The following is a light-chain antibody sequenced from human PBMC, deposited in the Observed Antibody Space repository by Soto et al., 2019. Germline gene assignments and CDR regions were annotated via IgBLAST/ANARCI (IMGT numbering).Light chain of an antibody. CDR3: QQSYSIPRT. CDR1: QSVTTY. CDR2: AAS. Sequence: DVQLTQSPSSLCASVGDRLTITCRASQSVTTYLNWYQQTAGRAPDILIYAASTLQSGVPSRFSGSGSGTDFTLPISSLQAEDFETYYCQQSYSIPRTFGQGTKVDIK. V-gene: IGKV1-39*01. J-gene: IGKJ1*01.